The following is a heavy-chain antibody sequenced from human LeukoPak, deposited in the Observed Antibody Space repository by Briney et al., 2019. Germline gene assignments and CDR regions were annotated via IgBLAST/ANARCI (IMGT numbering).Heavy chain of an antibody. D-gene: IGHD3-22*01. CDR3: AKDSARQYYYDSSGWDP. V-gene: IGHV3-11*04. CDR1: GFTFSDHY. Sequence: GGSLRLSCAASGFTFSDHYMSWIRQAPGKGLEWVSYISSSGSTIYYADSVKGRFTISRDNAKNSLYLQMNSLRAEDTAVYYCAKDSARQYYYDSSGWDPWGQGTLVTVSS. J-gene: IGHJ5*02. CDR2: ISSSGSTI.